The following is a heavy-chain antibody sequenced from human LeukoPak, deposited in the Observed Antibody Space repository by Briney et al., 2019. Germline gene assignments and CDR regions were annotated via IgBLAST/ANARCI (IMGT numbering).Heavy chain of an antibody. CDR2: VFHRGSP. V-gene: IGHV4-4*02. Sequence: PSGTLSLTCTVSGDSINSDNWWSWVRQPPGRGLEWIGEVFHRGSPNYNPSLKSRVTISVDKSKNQFSLNLNSVTAADTAVYYCARGQLAFFDYWGQGTLVTISS. CDR1: GDSINSDNW. CDR3: ARGQLAFFDY. D-gene: IGHD6-6*01. J-gene: IGHJ4*02.